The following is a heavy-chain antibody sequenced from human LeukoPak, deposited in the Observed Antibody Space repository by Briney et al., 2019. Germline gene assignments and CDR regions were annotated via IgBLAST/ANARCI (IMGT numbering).Heavy chain of an antibody. CDR1: GGSFSGYY. Sequence: SETLSLTCAVYGGSFSGYYWSWIRQPPGKGLEWIGEINHSGSTNYNPSLKSRVTISVDTSKNQFSLKLSSVTAADTAVYYCARPAGWLPRYYFEYWSQGTLVTVSS. D-gene: IGHD5-24*01. J-gene: IGHJ4*02. CDR3: ARPAGWLPRYYFEY. V-gene: IGHV4-34*01. CDR2: INHSGST.